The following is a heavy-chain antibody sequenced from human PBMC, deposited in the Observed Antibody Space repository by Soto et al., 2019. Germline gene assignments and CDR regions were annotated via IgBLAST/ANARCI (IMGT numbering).Heavy chain of an antibody. CDR1: GFNFKDFA. CDR2: ITYTDIHT. D-gene: IGHD6-19*01. Sequence: QPGGSLRLSCAASGFNFKDFAMSWVRQAPGKGLEWVSTITYTDIHTYYAGSVRCRFTVSRDNSNKILYLQRSSLRAEDTAIYYCAKNMAGPADWLDPWGQGTLVTVSS. J-gene: IGHJ5*02. CDR3: AKNMAGPADWLDP. V-gene: IGHV3-23*01.